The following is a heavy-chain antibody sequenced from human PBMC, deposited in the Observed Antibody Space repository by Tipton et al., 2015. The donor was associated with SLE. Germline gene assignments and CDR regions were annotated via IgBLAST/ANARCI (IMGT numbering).Heavy chain of an antibody. Sequence: QVQLVQSGAEVKKPGASVKVSCKATGDSFNSYSIHWVRQAPGQGLEWMGIINPSGDSTTYAQKFQGRVTMTRDTSTSTVNMELSSLKSDDTAVYYCARDDGLAFGGVFVTKNCFDPWGQGTLVTVSA. CDR3: ARDDGLAFGGVFVTKNCFDP. V-gene: IGHV1-46*02. CDR1: GDSFNSYS. D-gene: IGHD3-16*02. J-gene: IGHJ5*02. CDR2: INPSGDST.